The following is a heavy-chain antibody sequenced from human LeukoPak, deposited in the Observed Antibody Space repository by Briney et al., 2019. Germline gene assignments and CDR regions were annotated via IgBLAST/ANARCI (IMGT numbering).Heavy chain of an antibody. D-gene: IGHD5-12*01. CDR1: GFTFSNYW. CDR2: IKQDGSEI. J-gene: IGHJ4*02. Sequence: GGSLRLSCAASGFTFSNYWMGWVRQAPGKGLEWVANIKQDGSEIYYVDSVKGRFTISRDTAKDSLYLQMNSLRAEDTAVYYCARDRGHSGSDLYDYWGQGPLVTVSS. V-gene: IGHV3-7*01. CDR3: ARDRGHSGSDLYDY.